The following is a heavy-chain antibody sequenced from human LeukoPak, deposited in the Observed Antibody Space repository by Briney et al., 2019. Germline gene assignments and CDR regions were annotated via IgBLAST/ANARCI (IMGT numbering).Heavy chain of an antibody. CDR2: ILISGST. V-gene: IGHV4-4*07. CDR3: ARSQPTKACSAVRVPSHYFDY. Sequence: SETLSLSRTVPGDSLISHFRRWIRPRAGEGLGWLCHILISGSTNYDPYLKNRVTISVAASKHQTPLKWNSTAAADTAGSYCARSQPTKACSAVRVPSHYFDYWGQGALVTVSS. CDR1: GDSLISHF. D-gene: IGHD2-2*01. J-gene: IGHJ4*02.